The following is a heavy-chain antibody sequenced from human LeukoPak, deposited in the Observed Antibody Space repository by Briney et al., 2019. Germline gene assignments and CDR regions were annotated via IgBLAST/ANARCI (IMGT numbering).Heavy chain of an antibody. V-gene: IGHV3-48*01. D-gene: IGHD3-22*01. Sequence: GGSLRLSGAASGFTCSTYSMIWVRQAPGKGLEWLSYISGDSNTIYYADSVKGRFTISRDNAKNSLYLQLNSLRAEDTAVYFCARDRHSSVDYWGQGTLVTVSS. CDR3: ARDRHSSVDY. CDR2: ISGDSNTI. CDR1: GFTCSTYS. J-gene: IGHJ4*02.